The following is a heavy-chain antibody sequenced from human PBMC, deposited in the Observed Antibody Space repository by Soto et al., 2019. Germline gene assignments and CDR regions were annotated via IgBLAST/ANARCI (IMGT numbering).Heavy chain of an antibody. CDR2: ISAYNGNT. CDR3: ARVRTIAVAPDWLAP. J-gene: IGHJ5*02. D-gene: IGHD6-19*01. Sequence: GVPVAASSPASGDTFPIYAIIGVRTATRQGLEWMGWISAYNGNTNYAQKLQGRVTMTTDTSTSTAYMELRSLRSDDTAVYYCARVRTIAVAPDWLAPWGHGTLVTGSS. V-gene: IGHV1-18*04. CDR1: GDTFPIYA.